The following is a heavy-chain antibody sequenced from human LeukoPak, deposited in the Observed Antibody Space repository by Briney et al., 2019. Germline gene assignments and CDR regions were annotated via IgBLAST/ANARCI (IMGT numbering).Heavy chain of an antibody. D-gene: IGHD2-2*02. J-gene: IGHJ4*02. Sequence: GGSLRLSCAASGFTFSTYAMSWVRQAPGKGLEWVSGISGSGGSSYYADAVKGRFSISRDSSRNTLYLQMNSLRAEDTAVYYCAKARPSSSLTVVVPAAIDFDYWGQGTLVTVSS. CDR2: ISGSGGSS. V-gene: IGHV3-23*01. CDR3: AKARPSSSLTVVVPAAIDFDY. CDR1: GFTFSTYA.